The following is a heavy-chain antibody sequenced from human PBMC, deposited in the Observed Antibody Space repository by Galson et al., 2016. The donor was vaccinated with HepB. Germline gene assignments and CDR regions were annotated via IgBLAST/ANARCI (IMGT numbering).Heavy chain of an antibody. J-gene: IGHJ4*02. CDR2: IHYSGST. V-gene: IGHV4-59*01. Sequence: SETLSLTCSVSGGSISGFFWSWIRQPPGKGLEWIGYIHYSGSTNYNPSLKSRVTMSVDTSKNQLSMKMNSVTSEDTALYSCARYDCETIACRYFDFWGQGTLVTVSS. CDR1: GGSISGFF. CDR3: ARYDCETIACRYFDF. D-gene: IGHD3-16*01.